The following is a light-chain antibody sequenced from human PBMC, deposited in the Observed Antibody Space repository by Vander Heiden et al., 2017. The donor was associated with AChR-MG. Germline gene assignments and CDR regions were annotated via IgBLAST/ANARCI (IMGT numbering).Light chain of an antibody. CDR1: SSDVGGYNY. CDR3: SSYAGSNAYV. J-gene: IGLJ1*01. Sequence: QSALTQPPSASGSPAQSVPIPCTGTSSDVGGYNYVSWYQQHPGKAPKLMIYEVSKRPSGVPDRFSGSKSGNTASLTVSGLQAEDEADYYCSSYAGSNAYVFGTGTKVTVL. CDR2: EVS. V-gene: IGLV2-8*01.